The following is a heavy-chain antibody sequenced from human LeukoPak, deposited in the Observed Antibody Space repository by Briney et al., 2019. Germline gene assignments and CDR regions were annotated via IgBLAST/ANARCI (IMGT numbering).Heavy chain of an antibody. V-gene: IGHV4-59*01. D-gene: IGHD5-24*01. CDR1: GGSINSYY. Sequence: PSKTLSLTCTVSGGSINSYYWSWIRQPPGKGLEWIGYIYYSGSTEYNPSLKSRVTISVDTSKNQFSLKMSSVTAADTAVYYCARARDGHINNWFDPWGQGTLVTVSS. CDR2: IYYSGST. J-gene: IGHJ5*02. CDR3: ARARDGHINNWFDP.